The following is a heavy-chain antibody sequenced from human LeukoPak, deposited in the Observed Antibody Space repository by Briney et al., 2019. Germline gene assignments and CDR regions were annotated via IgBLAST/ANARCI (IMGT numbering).Heavy chain of an antibody. CDR1: GYSFPNYW. CDR2: IYPGDSET. V-gene: IGHV5-51*01. Sequence: GESLKISCKGSGYSFPNYWIGWVRQMPGKGLEWVGMIYPGDSETRYSPSIQGQVTISADRSISTAYLEWSSLEASDTAMYYCGRLLGYFYGSGSQDDDYWGQGTLVTVSS. J-gene: IGHJ4*02. D-gene: IGHD3-10*01. CDR3: GRLLGYFYGSGSQDDDY.